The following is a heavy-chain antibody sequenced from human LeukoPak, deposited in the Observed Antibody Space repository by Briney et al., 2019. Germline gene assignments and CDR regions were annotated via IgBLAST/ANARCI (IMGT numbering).Heavy chain of an antibody. D-gene: IGHD3-22*01. V-gene: IGHV3-30*04. Sequence: GSLRLSCAASGFTFSSYAMHWVRQAPGKGLEWVAVILYDGTMKYYADSVKGRFTISRDNSQNTLYLQMNILRAEDTAVYYCARDPRGPTGYDSSGRDSFDYWGQGTLVTVSS. J-gene: IGHJ4*02. CDR3: ARDPRGPTGYDSSGRDSFDY. CDR2: ILYDGTMK. CDR1: GFTFSSYA.